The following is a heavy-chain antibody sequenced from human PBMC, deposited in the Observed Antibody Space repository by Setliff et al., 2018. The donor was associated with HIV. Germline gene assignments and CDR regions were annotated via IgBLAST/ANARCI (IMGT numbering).Heavy chain of an antibody. V-gene: IGHV1-8*02. CDR2: MNPNSGNT. CDR3: AKVGLYDSFGYANGLPDVFDT. J-gene: IGHJ3*02. Sequence: ASVKVSCKASGYTFTSYDINWVRQATGQGLEWMGWMNPNSGNTGYAQKFQGRVTMTRNTSISTAYMELSSLRSEDTATYYCAKVGLYDSFGYANGLPDVFDTWGQGTMVTVSS. D-gene: IGHD3-22*01. CDR1: GYTFTSYD.